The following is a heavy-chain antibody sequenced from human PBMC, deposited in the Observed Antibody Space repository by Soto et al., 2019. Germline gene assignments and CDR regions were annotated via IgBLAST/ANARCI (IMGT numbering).Heavy chain of an antibody. CDR2: ISAYNGNT. CDR3: ARDQRTGNYLLPVYYYYYGMDV. D-gene: IGHD1-7*01. J-gene: IGHJ6*02. Sequence: ASVKVSCKASGYTFTSYGISWVRQAPGQGLEWMGWISAYNGNTNYAQKLQGRVTMTTDTSTSTAYMERRSLRSDDTAVYYCARDQRTGNYLLPVYYYYYGMDVWGQGTTVTVSS. CDR1: GYTFTSYG. V-gene: IGHV1-18*04.